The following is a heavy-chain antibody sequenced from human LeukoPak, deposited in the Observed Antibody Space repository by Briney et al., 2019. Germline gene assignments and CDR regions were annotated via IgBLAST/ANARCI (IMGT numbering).Heavy chain of an antibody. D-gene: IGHD2-2*01. CDR3: ARAIVVVPAATVGYCFDD. CDR1: GYTFTSYE. V-gene: IGHV1-8*01. CDR2: MNPNSGNT. J-gene: IGHJ4*02. Sequence: ASVKVSCKASGYTFTSYEINWVRQATGQGLEWMGWMNPNSGNTGYAQKFQGRVTMTRNTSISTAYMELSSLRSEDTAVYYCARAIVVVPAATVGYCFDDWGQGTLVTVSS.